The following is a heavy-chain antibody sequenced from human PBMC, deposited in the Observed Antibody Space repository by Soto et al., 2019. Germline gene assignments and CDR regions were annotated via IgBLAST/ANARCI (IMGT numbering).Heavy chain of an antibody. CDR3: ARDLVREQLADYYYYGMDV. Sequence: GSSVKVSCKASGYTFTSYYMHWVRQAPGQGPEWMGIINPSGGSTSYAQKFQGRVTMTRDTSTSTVYMELSSLRSEDTAVYYCARDLVREQLADYYYYGMDVWGQGTTVTVSS. V-gene: IGHV1-46*01. J-gene: IGHJ6*02. D-gene: IGHD6-6*01. CDR2: INPSGGST. CDR1: GYTFTSYY.